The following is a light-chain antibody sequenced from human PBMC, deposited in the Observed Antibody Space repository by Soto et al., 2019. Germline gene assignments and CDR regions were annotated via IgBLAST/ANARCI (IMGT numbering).Light chain of an antibody. Sequence: QSVMTQPPSGSAAPGQKVTISCSGSSSNIGGNSVSWYQQLPGTAPKLLIYDDNKRPSVIPDRFSGSKSGTSATLGITGFQTGDEADYYCGSWDSSLSAYVFGTGTKLTVL. V-gene: IGLV1-51*01. CDR1: SSNIGGNS. CDR2: DDN. CDR3: GSWDSSLSAYV. J-gene: IGLJ1*01.